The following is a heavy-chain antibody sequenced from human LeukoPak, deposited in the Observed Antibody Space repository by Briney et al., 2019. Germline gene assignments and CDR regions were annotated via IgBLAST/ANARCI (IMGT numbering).Heavy chain of an antibody. D-gene: IGHD3-3*01. Sequence: SETLSLTCTVSGGSISSGSYYWSWIRQPPGKGLEWIGYIYYSGSTNYNPSLKSRVTISVDTSKNQFSLKLSSVTAADTAVYYCARGNDFWSGYYIAFDIWGQGTMVTVSS. CDR3: ARGNDFWSGYYIAFDI. J-gene: IGHJ3*02. CDR2: IYYSGST. V-gene: IGHV4-61*01. CDR1: GGSISSGSYY.